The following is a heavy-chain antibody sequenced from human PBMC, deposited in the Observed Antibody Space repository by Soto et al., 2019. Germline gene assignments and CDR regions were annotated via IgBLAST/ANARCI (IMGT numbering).Heavy chain of an antibody. V-gene: IGHV3-30*18. D-gene: IGHD3-10*01. J-gene: IGHJ6*02. CDR3: AKDRSRRGYYYYGMDV. Sequence: QVQLVESGGGVVQPGRSLRLSCAASGFTFSSYGMHWVRQAPGKGLEWVAVISYDGSNKYYADSVKGRFTISRDNSKNTLYLQMNSLRAEDTAVYYCAKDRSRRGYYYYGMDVWGQGTTVTVSS. CDR1: GFTFSSYG. CDR2: ISYDGSNK.